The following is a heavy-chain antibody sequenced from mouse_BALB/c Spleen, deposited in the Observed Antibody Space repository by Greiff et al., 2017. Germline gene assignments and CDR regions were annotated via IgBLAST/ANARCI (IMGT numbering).Heavy chain of an antibody. CDR1: GYSFTGYF. Sequence: EVQLQQSGPELVKPGASVKISCKASGYSFTGYFMNWVMQSHGKSLEWIGRINPYNGDTFYNQKFKGKATLTVDKSSSTAHMELRSLASEDSAVYYCARSTTGYFDYWGQGTTLTVSS. J-gene: IGHJ2*01. V-gene: IGHV1-20*02. D-gene: IGHD1-1*01. CDR2: INPYNGDT. CDR3: ARSTTGYFDY.